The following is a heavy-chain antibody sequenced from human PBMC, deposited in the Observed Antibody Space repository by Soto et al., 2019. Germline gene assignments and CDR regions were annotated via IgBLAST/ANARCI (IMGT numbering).Heavy chain of an antibody. J-gene: IGHJ4*02. V-gene: IGHV4-39*01. D-gene: IGHD3-10*01. CDR3: ARHEDPPRTPSARMVRALWGAVTLFDY. CDR2: IYYSGST. Sequence: SETLSLTCTVSGGSISSSSYYWGWIRQPPGKGLEWIGSIYYSGSTYYNPSLKSRVTISVDTSKNQFSLKLSSVTAADTAVYYCARHEDPPRTPSARMVRALWGAVTLFDYWGQGTLVTVSS. CDR1: GGSISSSSYY.